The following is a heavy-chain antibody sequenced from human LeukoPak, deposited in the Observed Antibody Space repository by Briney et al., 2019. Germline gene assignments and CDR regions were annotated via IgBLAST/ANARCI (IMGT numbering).Heavy chain of an antibody. D-gene: IGHD2-15*01. CDR3: AAEKRLYCSGGACYPDAFDI. J-gene: IGHJ3*02. Sequence: GTSVKVSCKASGISFMSSAVQWVRQARGQRLEWIGWIVFGSGVTNYAQKFLERVTTTRDMSTSTVFMELSSLRSEDTALYYCAAEKRLYCSGGACYPDAFDIWGQGTMVTVSS. CDR1: GISFMSSA. V-gene: IGHV1-58*01. CDR2: IVFGSGVT.